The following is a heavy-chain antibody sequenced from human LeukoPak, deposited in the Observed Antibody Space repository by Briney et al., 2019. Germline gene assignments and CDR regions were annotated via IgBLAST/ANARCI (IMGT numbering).Heavy chain of an antibody. CDR2: INHSGST. CDR1: GGSFSGYY. Sequence: SETLSLTCAVYGGSFSGYYWSWIRQPPGKGLEWIGEINHSGSTNYNPSLKSRVTISVDTSKNQFSLKLSSVTAADTAVYYCARGRVTATSVTSYWGQGTLVAVSS. D-gene: IGHD2-15*01. J-gene: IGHJ4*02. CDR3: ARGRVTATSVTSY. V-gene: IGHV4-34*01.